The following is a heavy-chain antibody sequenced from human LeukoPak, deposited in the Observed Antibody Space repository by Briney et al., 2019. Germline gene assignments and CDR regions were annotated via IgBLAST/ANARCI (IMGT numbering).Heavy chain of an antibody. CDR2: INHSGST. Sequence: PSETLSLTCAVYGGSFSGYYWSWIRQPPGKGLEWIGEINHSGSTNYNPSLKSRVTISVDTSKNQFSLKLSSVTAADTAVYYCARVRQQLGHYFDYWGQGTLVTVSS. D-gene: IGHD6-13*01. CDR3: ARVRQQLGHYFDY. CDR1: GGSFSGYY. V-gene: IGHV4-34*01. J-gene: IGHJ4*02.